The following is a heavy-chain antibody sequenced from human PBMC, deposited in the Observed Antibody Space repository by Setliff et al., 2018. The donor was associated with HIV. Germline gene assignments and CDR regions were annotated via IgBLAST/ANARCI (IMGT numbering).Heavy chain of an antibody. CDR2: MNPNSGNT. CDR1: GYTFSSYD. CDR3: ARARRDSYDRGRRNHYYIDV. V-gene: IGHV1-8*02. Sequence: ASVKVSCKASGYTFSSYDISWVRQTTGQGLEWMGWMNPNSGNTGYAQKFQGRVTMTRDTSISTAYMELNNLKFEDTAVYYCARARRDSYDRGRRNHYYIDVWGKGTPVTVSS. J-gene: IGHJ6*03. D-gene: IGHD3-22*01.